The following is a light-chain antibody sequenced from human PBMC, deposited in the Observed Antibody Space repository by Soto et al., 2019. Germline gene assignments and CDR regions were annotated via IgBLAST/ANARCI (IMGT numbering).Light chain of an antibody. J-gene: IGLJ3*02. CDR2: EVS. V-gene: IGLV2-14*01. CDR1: SSDVGTYNY. CDR3: SSYTISSPLV. Sequence: QSALTQPASVSGSPGQSITISCTGTSSDVGTYNYVSWYQQHPGKAPKLMIYEVSNRPSGVSNRFSGSKSGNTASLTISGLQAEDEADYYCSSYTISSPLVFGGGTKLTVL.